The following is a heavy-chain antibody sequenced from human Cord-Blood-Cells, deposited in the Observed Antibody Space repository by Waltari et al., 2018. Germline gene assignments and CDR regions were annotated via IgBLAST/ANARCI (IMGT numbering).Heavy chain of an antibody. CDR3: ARGSRYSGSY. Sequence: QVQLKQWGAGLLKPSETLSLTCAVYGGSCSGCFWSWLRQPPGKGLEWIEEINHSGSTNYNPSLKSRVTISVDTSKNQFSLKLSSVTAADTAVYYCARGSRYSGSYWGQGTLVTVSS. CDR1: GGSCSGCF. D-gene: IGHD1-26*01. J-gene: IGHJ4*02. CDR2: INHSGST. V-gene: IGHV4-34*01.